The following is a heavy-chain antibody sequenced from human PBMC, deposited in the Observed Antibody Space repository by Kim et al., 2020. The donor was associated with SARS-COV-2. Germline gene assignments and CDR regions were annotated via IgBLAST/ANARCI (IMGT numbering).Heavy chain of an antibody. Sequence: GGSLRLSCAASGFTFSSYGMHWVRQAPGKGLEWVAVISYDGSNKYYADSVKGRFTISRDNSKNTLYLQMNSLRAEDTAVYYCARDMYYYDSSAILFDIWG. CDR2: ISYDGSNK. D-gene: IGHD3-22*01. V-gene: IGHV3-33*05. J-gene: IGHJ3*02. CDR3: ARDMYYYDSSAILFDI. CDR1: GFTFSSYG.